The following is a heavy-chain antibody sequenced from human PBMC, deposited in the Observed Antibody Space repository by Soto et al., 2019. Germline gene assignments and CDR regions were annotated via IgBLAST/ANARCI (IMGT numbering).Heavy chain of an antibody. V-gene: IGHV4-34*01. CDR2: INHSGST. CDR1: GGSFSGYY. D-gene: IGHD5-12*01. CDR3: ARAQRGYSGYDRDY. Sequence: SETLSLTCAVYGGSFSGYYWSWIRQPPGKGLEWIGEINHSGSTNYNPSLKSRVTISVDTSENQFSLKLSSVTAADTAVYYCARAQRGYSGYDRDYWGQGTLVTVSS. J-gene: IGHJ4*02.